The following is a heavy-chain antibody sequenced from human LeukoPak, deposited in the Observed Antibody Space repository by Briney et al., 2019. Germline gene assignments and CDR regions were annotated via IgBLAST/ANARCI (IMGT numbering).Heavy chain of an antibody. Sequence: GGSLRLSCAASGFTFSNSWMCWVRQAPGEGLEWLANINQDASRKNYVDSVKGRFTISRDNAKNSLYLQMNSLRLEDTAVYYCARDRQATTAYDAFDIWGRGTMVTVSS. V-gene: IGHV3-7*05. CDR1: GFTFSNSW. D-gene: IGHD4-17*01. CDR2: INQDASRK. J-gene: IGHJ3*02. CDR3: ARDRQATTAYDAFDI.